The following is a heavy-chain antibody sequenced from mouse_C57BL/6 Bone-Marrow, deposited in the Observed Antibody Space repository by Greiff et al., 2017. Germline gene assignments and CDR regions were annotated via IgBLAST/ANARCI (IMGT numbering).Heavy chain of an antibody. J-gene: IGHJ1*03. CDR1: EYEFPSYD. D-gene: IGHD2-1*01. CDR2: INSDGGST. Sequence: EVQGVQSGGGLVQPGESLKLSCESTEYEFPSYDMSWVSQTPEKRLELVAAINSDGGSTYYPDTMERRFIISRDNTKKTLYLQMSSLRSEDTALYYCARRGNYEGYFDVWGTGTTVTVSS. V-gene: IGHV5-2*01. CDR3: ARRGNYEGYFDV.